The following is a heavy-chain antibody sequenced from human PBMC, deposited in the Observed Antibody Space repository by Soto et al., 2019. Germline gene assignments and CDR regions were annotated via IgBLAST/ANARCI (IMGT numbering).Heavy chain of an antibody. CDR2: INPNSGGT. J-gene: IGHJ6*02. Sequence: ASVNVSCKASGYTFTGYYMHWVRQAPGQGLEWMGWINPNSGGTNYAQKFQGWVTMTRDTSISTAYMELSRLRSDDTAVYYCARESAPYYYYGMDVWGQGTTVTVSS. V-gene: IGHV1-2*04. CDR1: GYTFTGYY. D-gene: IGHD2-15*01. CDR3: ARESAPYYYYGMDV.